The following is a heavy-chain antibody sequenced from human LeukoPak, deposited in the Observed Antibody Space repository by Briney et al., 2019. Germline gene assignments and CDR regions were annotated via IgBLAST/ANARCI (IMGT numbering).Heavy chain of an antibody. Sequence: SETLSLTCTVSGGSIRSSYYYWGWIRQPPGKGLEWIGSIYDSGSAYYNPSLKSRVTISVDTSKNQFSLKLNSVTAADTAVYYCARDYGGYYGMDVWGQGTTVTVSS. CDR1: GGSIRSSYYY. V-gene: IGHV4-39*02. J-gene: IGHJ6*02. CDR2: IYDSGSA. D-gene: IGHD3-16*01. CDR3: ARDYGGYYGMDV.